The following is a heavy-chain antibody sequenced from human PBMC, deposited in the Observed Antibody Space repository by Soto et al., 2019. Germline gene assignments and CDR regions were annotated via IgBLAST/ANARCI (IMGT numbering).Heavy chain of an antibody. V-gene: IGHV4-39*01. CDR3: ARHPSDFWFDP. J-gene: IGHJ5*02. CDR2: IYYSGST. CDR1: GGSISSSSYF. Sequence: QLQLQESGPGLVKPSETLSLTCSVSGGSISSSSYFWGWIRQPPGKGLEWIGSIYYSGSTYYNPSLKSRVTVSVDTSTTPYSMKLSSVTAADTAVYYCARHPSDFWFDPWGQGTLVTVSS. D-gene: IGHD2-21*02.